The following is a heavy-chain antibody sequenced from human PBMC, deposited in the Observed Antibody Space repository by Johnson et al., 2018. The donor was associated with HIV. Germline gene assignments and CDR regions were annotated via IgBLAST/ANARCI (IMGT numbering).Heavy chain of an antibody. CDR3: VRDHQP. Sequence: VQLVESGGGVVRPGGSLRLSCAASGSNFDDYGMTWVRQAPGKGLEWLANIREDGSDKYYAGSVKGRFTISRDNAKNSLYLQMNNLRGEDTAVYYCVRDHQPWGQGTMVTVSS. CDR1: GSNFDDYG. J-gene: IGHJ3*01. CDR2: IREDGSDK. D-gene: IGHD2-2*01. V-gene: IGHV3-7*05.